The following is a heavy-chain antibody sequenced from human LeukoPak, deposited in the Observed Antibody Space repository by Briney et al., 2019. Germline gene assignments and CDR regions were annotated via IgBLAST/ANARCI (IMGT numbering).Heavy chain of an antibody. CDR1: GYTFTGYY. CDR3: AKGKTPYYYDSSGYGY. D-gene: IGHD3-22*01. V-gene: IGHV1-2*02. Sequence: GASVKVSCKASGYTFTGYYMHWVRQAPGQGLEWMGWINPNSGGTNYAQKFQGRVTMTRDTSISTAYMELSRLRSDDTAVYYCAKGKTPYYYDSSGYGYWGQGTLVTVSS. J-gene: IGHJ4*02. CDR2: INPNSGGT.